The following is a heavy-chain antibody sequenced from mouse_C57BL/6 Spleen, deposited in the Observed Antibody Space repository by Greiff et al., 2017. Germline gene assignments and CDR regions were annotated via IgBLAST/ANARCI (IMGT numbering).Heavy chain of an antibody. CDR1: GYTFTGYW. Sequence: QVQLKQSGAELMKPGASVKLSCKATGYTFTGYWIEWVKQRPGHGLEWIGELLPGSGSTNYNEKFKGKATLTADTSSITAYMQLSSLTTADSAIYYCARSYWSNLWYFDVWGTGTAVTVSS. J-gene: IGHJ1*03. D-gene: IGHD2-5*01. CDR3: ARSYWSNLWYFDV. CDR2: LLPGSGST. V-gene: IGHV1-9*01.